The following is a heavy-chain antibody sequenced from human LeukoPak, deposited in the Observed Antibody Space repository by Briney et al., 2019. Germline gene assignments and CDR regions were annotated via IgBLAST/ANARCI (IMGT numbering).Heavy chain of an antibody. Sequence: SETLSLTCVVSGDSITSGGTSWSWIRQAPGEGLEWIGYIYYSGSTSYNPSLKSRVTISVDTSKNQFSLKLSSVTAADTAVYYCARHHPYYYGSGSLRGYFDYWGQGTLVTVSS. V-gene: IGHV4-61*08. CDR2: IYYSGST. D-gene: IGHD3-10*01. CDR3: ARHHPYYYGSGSLRGYFDY. CDR1: GDSITSGGTS. J-gene: IGHJ4*02.